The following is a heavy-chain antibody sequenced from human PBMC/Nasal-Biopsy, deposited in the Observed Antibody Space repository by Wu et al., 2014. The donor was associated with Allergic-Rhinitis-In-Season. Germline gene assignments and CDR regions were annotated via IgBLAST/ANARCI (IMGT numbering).Heavy chain of an antibody. CDR3: VRSGVSNYFDP. CDR1: GFDFSTYA. CDR2: ISYDKVNK. V-gene: IGHV3-30*03. J-gene: IGHJ5*02. Sequence: CEASGFDFSTYAFHWVRQAPGKGLEWVAVISYDKVNKYYGASVKGRFSISRDNSKKTVYLQMNSLKTEDTAVYYCVRSGVSNYFDPWGQGSLVTVSS. D-gene: IGHD2-15*01.